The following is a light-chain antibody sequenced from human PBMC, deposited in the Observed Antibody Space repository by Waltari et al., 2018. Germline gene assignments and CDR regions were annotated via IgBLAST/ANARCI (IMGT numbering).Light chain of an antibody. V-gene: IGLV2-14*03. J-gene: IGLJ1*01. CDR2: DVS. CDR3: SSYTSSTTLLV. CDR1: SSDVGTYKY. Sequence: QSALTQPASVSGSPGQSITISCIGTSSDVGTYKYVSWYQRHPGKAPKLLIYDVSHRPSGVSNRFSGSKSGNTASLTISGLQAEDGADYYFSSYTSSTTLLVFGTGTKVTVL.